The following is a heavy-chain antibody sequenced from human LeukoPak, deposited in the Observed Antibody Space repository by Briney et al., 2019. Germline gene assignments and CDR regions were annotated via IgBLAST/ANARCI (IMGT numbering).Heavy chain of an antibody. CDR1: GGTFSSYA. CDR3: ARVGNPAGTDTAMVTGFDY. D-gene: IGHD5-18*01. J-gene: IGHJ4*02. Sequence: SVKVSCKASGGTFSSYAISWVRQAPGQGLERMGGIIPIFGTANYAQKFQGRVTITTDESTSTAYMELSSLRSEDTAVYYCARVGNPAGTDTAMVTGFDYWGQGTLVTVSS. V-gene: IGHV1-69*05. CDR2: IIPIFGTA.